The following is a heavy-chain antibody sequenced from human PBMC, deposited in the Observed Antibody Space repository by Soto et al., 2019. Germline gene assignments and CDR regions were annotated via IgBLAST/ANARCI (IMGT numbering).Heavy chain of an antibody. D-gene: IGHD4-17*01. V-gene: IGHV1-18*01. J-gene: IGHJ3*01. CDR3: ARAYGEPPDAFAL. Sequence: QLVQSGSDVKKPGASVKVSCKASGYTFKNYGITWVRQAPGQGLEWVGWISAYNGNTHHAQKVQGRVTLTTDTCTSTAYLELNSVRSDYTAMYYCARAYGEPPDAFALWGQGTMVTVSS. CDR2: ISAYNGNT. CDR1: GYTFKNYG.